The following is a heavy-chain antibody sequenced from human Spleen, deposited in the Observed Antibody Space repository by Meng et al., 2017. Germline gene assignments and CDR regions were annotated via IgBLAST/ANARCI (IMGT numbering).Heavy chain of an antibody. V-gene: IGHV4-30-4*01. CDR3: ARAVGTTFGY. J-gene: IGHJ4*02. CDR2: IYYSGST. CDR1: GGSISSGDYY. D-gene: IGHD1-1*01. Sequence: QVQLLESGPGLVKPSQTLSLTCTVSGGSISSGDYYWSWIRQPPGKGLEWIGYIYYSGSTYYNPSLKSRVTISLDTSKNQFFLNLSSMTAADTAVYYCARAVGTTFGYWGQGTLVTGSS.